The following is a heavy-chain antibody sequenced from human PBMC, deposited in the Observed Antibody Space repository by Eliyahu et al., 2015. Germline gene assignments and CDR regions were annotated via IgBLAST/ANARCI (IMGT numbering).Heavy chain of an antibody. D-gene: IGHD1-1*01. CDR1: GFTFSSYG. CDR2: IRNDGGSK. Sequence: QVQLVESGGGVVQPGGSLRLSCTTSGFTFSSYGMHWVRQAPGQGPGGGAFIRNDGGSKYYADSVKGRFTISRDNSKNTVYLQMNSLSSEDTAVYYCAKSNWTPGDYWGQGTLVTVSS. J-gene: IGHJ4*02. V-gene: IGHV3-30*02. CDR3: AKSNWTPGDY.